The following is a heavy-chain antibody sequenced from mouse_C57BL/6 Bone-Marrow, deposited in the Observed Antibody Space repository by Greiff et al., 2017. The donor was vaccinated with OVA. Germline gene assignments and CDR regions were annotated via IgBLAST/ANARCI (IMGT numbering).Heavy chain of an antibody. CDR3: SAGLGRAWFAY. D-gene: IGHD4-1*01. Sequence: EVLLVESGAELVRPGASVKLSCTASGFNIKDDYMHWVKQRPEQGLEWIGWIDPENGDTEYASKFQGKATITADTSSNTAYLQLSSLTSEDTAVYYCSAGLGRAWFAYWGQGTLVTVSA. J-gene: IGHJ3*01. CDR1: GFNIKDDY. CDR2: IDPENGDT. V-gene: IGHV14-4*01.